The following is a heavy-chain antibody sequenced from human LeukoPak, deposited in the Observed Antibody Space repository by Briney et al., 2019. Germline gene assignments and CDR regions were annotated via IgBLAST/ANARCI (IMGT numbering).Heavy chain of an antibody. CDR3: ARARAETDIVVVPAALYYYYMDV. D-gene: IGHD2-2*01. CDR2: IIPVFGTP. Sequence: SVKVSCKASGYTFTSNGISGVRQAPGQGLEWMGGIIPVFGTPNYAQKFQGRVTITADESTSTAYMELSSLRSEDTAVYYCARARAETDIVVVPAALYYYYMDVWGKGTTVTVSS. V-gene: IGHV1-69*13. J-gene: IGHJ6*03. CDR1: GYTFTSNG.